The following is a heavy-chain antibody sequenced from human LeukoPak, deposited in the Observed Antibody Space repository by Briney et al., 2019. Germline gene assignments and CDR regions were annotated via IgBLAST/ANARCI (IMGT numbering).Heavy chain of an antibody. D-gene: IGHD2-8*01. CDR2: ISYDGSNK. Sequence: PGRSLRLSCAASGFTFSNYAMHWVRQAPGKGLEWVAVISYDGSNKYYADSVKGRFTISRDNSKNTLYLQMNSLRAEDTAVYYCAREKYARYYFDYWGQGTLVTVSS. J-gene: IGHJ4*02. CDR3: AREKYARYYFDY. CDR1: GFTFSNYA. V-gene: IGHV3-30-3*01.